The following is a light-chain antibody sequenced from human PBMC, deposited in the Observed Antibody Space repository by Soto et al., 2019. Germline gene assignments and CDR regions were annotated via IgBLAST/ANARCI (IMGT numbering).Light chain of an antibody. V-gene: IGKV3-20*01. CDR1: QSVSSSY. Sequence: EIVLTQSPGTLSLSPGERATLSCRASQSVSSSYLGWYQQKPGQAPRLLIFGASSRATGLPDRSSGSGSESYSTLTITRLEPEDFAVYYCQQYSNSAWTFGQGNRVEI. J-gene: IGKJ1*01. CDR3: QQYSNSAWT. CDR2: GAS.